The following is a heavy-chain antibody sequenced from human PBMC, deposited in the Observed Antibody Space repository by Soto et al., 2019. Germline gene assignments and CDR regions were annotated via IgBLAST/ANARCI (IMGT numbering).Heavy chain of an antibody. Sequence: SETLSLTCTVSGGSISSYYWSWIRQPPGKGLEWIGSIYYSGSTYYNPSLKSRVTISVDTSKNQFSLKLSSVTAADTAVYYCARHSYYYGSTYGCWLDPWGQGTLVTVSS. CDR2: IYYSGST. J-gene: IGHJ5*02. CDR1: GGSISSYY. V-gene: IGHV4-39*01. D-gene: IGHD3-10*01. CDR3: ARHSYYYGSTYGCWLDP.